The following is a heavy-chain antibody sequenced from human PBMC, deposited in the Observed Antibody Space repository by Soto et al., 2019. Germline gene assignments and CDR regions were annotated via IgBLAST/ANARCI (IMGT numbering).Heavy chain of an antibody. CDR3: AREAEHAYFHY. D-gene: IGHD6-13*01. CDR1: GGTFGNNA. J-gene: IGHJ4*02. V-gene: IGHV1-69*01. Sequence: QVQLVQSGAEVKKPGSSLKVSCKASGGTFGNNAISWVRQAPGKGLEWMGGIIPMLDIVHCAQKFQGRVTITADEFTSTVYLELSSVRSGDTAVDYCAREAEHAYFHYWGQGTPVTVSS. CDR2: IIPMLDIV.